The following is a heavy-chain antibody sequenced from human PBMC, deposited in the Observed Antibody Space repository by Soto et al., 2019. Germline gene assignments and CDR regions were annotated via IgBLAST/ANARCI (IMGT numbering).Heavy chain of an antibody. D-gene: IGHD2-8*01. Sequence: ASVKVSCKASGYTFTSYDINWVRQATGQGLEWMGWMNPNSGNTGYAQKFQGRVAMTRNTSISTAYMELSSLRPEDTAVYYCARMVYYYYYMDVWGKGTTVTVSS. CDR3: ARMVYYYYYMDV. J-gene: IGHJ6*03. CDR1: GYTFTSYD. CDR2: MNPNSGNT. V-gene: IGHV1-8*01.